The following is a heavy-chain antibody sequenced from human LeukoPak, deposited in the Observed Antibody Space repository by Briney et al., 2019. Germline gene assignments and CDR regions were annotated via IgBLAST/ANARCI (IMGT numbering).Heavy chain of an antibody. V-gene: IGHV4-34*01. CDR3: ARGVVPAAMVNYMDV. D-gene: IGHD2-2*01. Sequence: SETLSLTCAVYGGSFSGYYWSWIRQPPGKGLEWIGEINHSGSTNYNPSLKSRVTISVDTSKNQFSLKLSSVTAADTAVYYCARGVVPAAMVNYMDVWGKGTTVTVSS. J-gene: IGHJ6*03. CDR2: INHSGST. CDR1: GGSFSGYY.